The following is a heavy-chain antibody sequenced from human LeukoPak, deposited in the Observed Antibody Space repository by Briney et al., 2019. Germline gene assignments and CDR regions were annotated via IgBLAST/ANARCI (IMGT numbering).Heavy chain of an antibody. CDR1: GYSISSGYY. CDR3: ARDFLAPGYSSGWYEVWWFDP. V-gene: IGHV4-38-2*02. D-gene: IGHD6-19*01. Sequence: SETLSLTCTVSGYSISSGYYWGWIRQPPGKGLEWIGSIYHSGSTYYNPSLKSRVTISVDTSKNQFSLKLSSVTAADTAVYYCARDFLAPGYSSGWYEVWWFDPWGQGTLVTVSS. J-gene: IGHJ5*02. CDR2: IYHSGST.